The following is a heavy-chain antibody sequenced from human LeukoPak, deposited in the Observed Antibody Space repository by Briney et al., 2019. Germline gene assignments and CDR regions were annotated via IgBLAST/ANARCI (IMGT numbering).Heavy chain of an antibody. J-gene: IGHJ6*03. CDR3: ARRRRGNTVPYYYMDV. D-gene: IGHD1-26*01. CDR1: GFTFSSYW. V-gene: IGHV3-20*04. Sequence: GGSLRLSCAASGFTFSSYWMHWVRQAPGKGLEWVSATNWNGGSTHYADSVKGRFTISRDNAKNSLYLQLSSLRVEDTALYYCARRRRGNTVPYYYMDVWGKGTTVTVSS. CDR2: TNWNGGST.